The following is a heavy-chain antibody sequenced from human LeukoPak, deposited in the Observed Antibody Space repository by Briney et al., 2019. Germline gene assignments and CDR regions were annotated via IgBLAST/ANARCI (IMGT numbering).Heavy chain of an antibody. CDR2: VHTSGST. V-gene: IGHV4-61*02. D-gene: IGHD1-26*01. Sequence: SQTLSLTCIVSGGSISSGSYYWSWIRQPAGKGLEWIGRVHTSGSTNYNPSLKSRVTISVDTSKNQFSLKLSSVTAADTAVYYCARGGGSYYLEDFDYWGQGTLVTVSS. J-gene: IGHJ4*02. CDR3: ARGGGSYYLEDFDY. CDR1: GGSISSGSYY.